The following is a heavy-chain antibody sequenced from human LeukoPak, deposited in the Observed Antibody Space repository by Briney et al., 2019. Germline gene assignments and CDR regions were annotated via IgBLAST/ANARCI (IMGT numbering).Heavy chain of an antibody. CDR2: IIPIFGTA. CDR1: GGTFSSYA. D-gene: IGHD2-2*02. CDR3: ARHKDIVVVPAAIIGWFDP. V-gene: IGHV1-69*05. Sequence: GASVKVSCKASGGTFSSYAISWVRQAPGQGLEWMGRIIPIFGTANYAQKFQGRVTITTDESTSTAYMELSSLRSEDTAVYYCARHKDIVVVPAAIIGWFDPWGQGTLVTVSS. J-gene: IGHJ5*02.